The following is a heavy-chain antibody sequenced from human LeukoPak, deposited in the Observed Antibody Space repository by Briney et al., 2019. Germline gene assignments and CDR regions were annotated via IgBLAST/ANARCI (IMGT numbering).Heavy chain of an antibody. CDR2: IRGSGDTR. V-gene: IGHV3-23*01. CDR3: AKEFYYDSSGYDAFDI. Sequence: GSLRLSCAAPGFTFSSYAMSWVRQAPGKGLEWVSGIRGSGDTRYYADSVKGRFTISRDNSKNTLYLLMNSLRAEDTAVYYCAKEFYYDSSGYDAFDIWGQGTMVTVSS. D-gene: IGHD3-22*01. CDR1: GFTFSSYA. J-gene: IGHJ3*02.